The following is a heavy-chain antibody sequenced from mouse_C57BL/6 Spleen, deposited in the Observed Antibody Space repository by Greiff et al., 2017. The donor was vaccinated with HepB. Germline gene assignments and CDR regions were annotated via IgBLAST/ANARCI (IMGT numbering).Heavy chain of an antibody. D-gene: IGHD2-4*01. Sequence: VQLQQPGAELVKPGASVKLSCKASGYTFTNYWMHWVKQRPGQGLEWIGMIHPNSGSTNYNEKFKSKATLTVDKSSSTAYMQLSSLTSEDSAVYYCAREGIYYDYDDGAWFAYWGQGTLVTVSA. J-gene: IGHJ3*01. CDR2: IHPNSGST. CDR3: AREGIYYDYDDGAWFAY. V-gene: IGHV1-64*01. CDR1: GYTFTNYW.